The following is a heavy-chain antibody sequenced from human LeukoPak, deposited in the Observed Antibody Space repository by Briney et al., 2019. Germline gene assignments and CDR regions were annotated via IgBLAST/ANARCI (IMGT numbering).Heavy chain of an antibody. V-gene: IGHV3-23*01. CDR2: IGGVGDRT. J-gene: IGHJ4*02. Sequence: PGGSLRLSCAASGFTFSSFWMHWVRQAPGKGLEWVAGIGGVGDRTYYADSVKGRFTISRDNSKDTLFLQMNSLKADDTAVYYCAKASRQAAVASPLDYWGQGTLVTVSS. CDR1: GFTFSSFW. CDR3: AKASRQAAVASPLDY. D-gene: IGHD6-19*01.